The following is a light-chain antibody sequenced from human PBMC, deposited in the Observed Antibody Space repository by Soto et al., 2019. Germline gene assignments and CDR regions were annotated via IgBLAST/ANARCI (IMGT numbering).Light chain of an antibody. V-gene: IGKV3-20*01. J-gene: IGKJ3*01. CDR1: QSVSSSY. CDR2: GAS. CDR3: QQYGNAPFT. Sequence: EIVLTQSPGTLSFSPGERATLTCRASQSVSSSYLAWFQQKPGQAPRLLIYGASSRATGIPDRFSGSGSGTDFTLTISRLEPEDFAVYYGQQYGNAPFTFGPGTKVDIK.